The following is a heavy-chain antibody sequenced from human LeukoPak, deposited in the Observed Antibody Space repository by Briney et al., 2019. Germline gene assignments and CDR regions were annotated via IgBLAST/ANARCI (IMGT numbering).Heavy chain of an antibody. D-gene: IGHD3-10*01. V-gene: IGHV3-66*01. Sequence: PGGSLRLSCVASGFAVSSKYMSWIRQAPGKGLEWVSVIHSGGSTYYADSVKGRFTISRDNSKNTLYLQMNSLRAEDTAVYYCARAGVQGAFDIWGQGTMVTVSS. CDR3: ARAGVQGAFDI. CDR2: IHSGGST. CDR1: GFAVSSKY. J-gene: IGHJ3*02.